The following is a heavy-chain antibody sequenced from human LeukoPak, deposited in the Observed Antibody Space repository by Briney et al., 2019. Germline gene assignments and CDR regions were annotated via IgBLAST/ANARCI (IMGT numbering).Heavy chain of an antibody. CDR3: AKDSYYDILTGYYRGAFDI. Sequence: GGSLTLSCAGSGFSLCSYAMGWVRQAPGEGLEWVSAIGGSGGSTYHADSGKGRLTISRDNSKNTLYLQMNSLRAEDTAVYYCAKDSYYDILTGYYRGAFDIWGQGTMVTVSS. V-gene: IGHV3-23*01. J-gene: IGHJ3*02. CDR2: IGGSGGST. D-gene: IGHD3-9*01. CDR1: GFSLCSYA.